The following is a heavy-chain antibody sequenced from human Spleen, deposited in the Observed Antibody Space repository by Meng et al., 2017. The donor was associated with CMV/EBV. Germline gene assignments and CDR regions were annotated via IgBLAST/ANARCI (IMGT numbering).Heavy chain of an antibody. D-gene: IGHD3-3*01. CDR3: AYYDFWSGYPAY. CDR2: IYYSGST. Sequence: SETLSLTCTVSGGSISTYFWGWIRQPPGKGLEWIGYIYYSGSTNYNPSLKSRVTISVDTSKNQFSLKLSSVTAADTAVYYCAYYDFWSGYPAYWGQGTLVTVSS. V-gene: IGHV4-59*01. J-gene: IGHJ4*02. CDR1: GGSISTYF.